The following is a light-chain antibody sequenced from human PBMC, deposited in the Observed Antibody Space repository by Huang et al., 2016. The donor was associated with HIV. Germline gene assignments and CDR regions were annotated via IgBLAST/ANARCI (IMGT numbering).Light chain of an antibody. J-gene: IGKJ4*02. CDR2: GST. CDR1: QSVSSN. Sequence: IVMTQTPATLPVSPGGRATLSCKASQSVSSNLAWYQHKPGQAPRLIIYGSTTRATGVPDRFSGSGSGTDFTLTINSLQSEDFGIYYCQQYNNWHLTFGGGTKV. CDR3: QQYNNWHLT. V-gene: IGKV3-15*01.